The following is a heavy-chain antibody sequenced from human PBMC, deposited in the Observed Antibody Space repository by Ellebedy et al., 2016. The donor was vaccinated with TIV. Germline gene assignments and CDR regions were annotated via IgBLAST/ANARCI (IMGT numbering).Heavy chain of an antibody. Sequence: AASVKVSCKVSGYTLTELSMHWVRQAPGKGLEWMGGFDPEDGETIYAQKFQGRVTMTEDTSTDTAYMELSSLRSEDTAVYYCATAESYYDSSGLNIPELFGYWGQGTLVTVSS. CDR1: GYTLTELS. J-gene: IGHJ4*02. V-gene: IGHV1-24*01. CDR2: FDPEDGET. D-gene: IGHD3-22*01. CDR3: ATAESYYDSSGLNIPELFGY.